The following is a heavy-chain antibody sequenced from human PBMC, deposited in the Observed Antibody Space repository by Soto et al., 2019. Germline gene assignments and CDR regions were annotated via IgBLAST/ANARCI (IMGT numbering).Heavy chain of an antibody. D-gene: IGHD2-21*02. CDR2: IDPTVSHT. CDR3: ARQSSYCGVDCYSADY. CDR1: GYSFSSYS. Sequence: SLKISCKGSGYSFSSYSINWVRQTTGKGLEWMGRIDPTVSHTDYSPSVQGRVTISVDKSTNTAYLQWDSLKASDTAMYYCARQSSYCGVDCYSADYWGQGTQVTVSS. V-gene: IGHV5-10-1*01. J-gene: IGHJ4*02.